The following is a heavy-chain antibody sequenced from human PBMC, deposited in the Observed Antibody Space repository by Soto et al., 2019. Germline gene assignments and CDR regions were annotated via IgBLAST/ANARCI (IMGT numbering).Heavy chain of an antibody. D-gene: IGHD3-16*01. CDR1: GGSFSRGGYY. V-gene: IGHV4-31*03. J-gene: IGHJ4*02. CDR2: IYYSGNT. CDR3: ASEGALGNLEY. Sequence: QVQLQESGPGLVKPSQTLSLTCTVSGGSFSRGGYYWSWIRQHPGKGLEWIGYIYYSGNTSYNPSLKSRVIISVDTSKNQFSLKLRSVTAADTAVYYCASEGALGNLEYWGQGTLVTVSS.